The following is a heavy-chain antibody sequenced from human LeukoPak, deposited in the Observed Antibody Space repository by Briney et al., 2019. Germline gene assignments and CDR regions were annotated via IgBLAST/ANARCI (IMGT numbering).Heavy chain of an antibody. D-gene: IGHD3-22*01. V-gene: IGHV1-2*02. CDR2: INPNSGGT. J-gene: IGHJ4*02. CDR1: GYTFTGYY. Sequence: GASVKVSCKASGYTFTGYYMHWVRQAPGQGLEWMGWINPNSGGTNYAQKFQGRVTMTRDTSISTAYMELSRLRSDDTAVYYCARGAHYHDSSEGYDYWGQGALVTVSS. CDR3: ARGAHYHDSSEGYDY.